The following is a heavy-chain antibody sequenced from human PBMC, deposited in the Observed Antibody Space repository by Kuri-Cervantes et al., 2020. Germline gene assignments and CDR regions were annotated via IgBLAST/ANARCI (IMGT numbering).Heavy chain of an antibody. CDR2: INHSGST. CDR1: GGSFSGYY. Sequence: GSLRLSCAVYGGSFSGYYWSWVRQPPGKGLEWLGEINHSGSTNYNPSLKSRVTISVDTSKNQFSLKLSSVTAADTAVYYCARGPLISYYYYYGMDVWGQGTTATVPS. J-gene: IGHJ6*02. CDR3: ARGPLISYYYYYGMDV. V-gene: IGHV4-34*01.